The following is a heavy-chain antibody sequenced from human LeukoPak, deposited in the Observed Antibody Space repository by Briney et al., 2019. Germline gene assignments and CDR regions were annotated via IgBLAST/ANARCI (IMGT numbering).Heavy chain of an antibody. CDR1: GGSISSYY. V-gene: IGHV4-59*01. Sequence: TASETLSLTCTVSGGSISSYYWSWIRQPPGKGLEWIGYIYYSGSTNYNPSLKSRVTISVDTSKNQFSLKLSSVTAADTAVYYCARDPKASGYFDYWGQGTLVTVSS. J-gene: IGHJ4*02. D-gene: IGHD3-10*01. CDR3: ARDPKASGYFDY. CDR2: IYYSGST.